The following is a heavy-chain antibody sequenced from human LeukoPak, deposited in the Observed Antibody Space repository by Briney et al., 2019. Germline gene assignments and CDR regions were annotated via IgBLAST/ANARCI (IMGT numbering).Heavy chain of an antibody. CDR3: ARDHYDILTGYPKPNYYYYGMDV. J-gene: IGHJ6*02. D-gene: IGHD3-9*01. Sequence: SETLSLTCTVSGCSISSYYWSWIRQPAGKGLEWIGRIYTSGSTNYNPSLKSRVTMSVDTSKNQFSLKLGPVTAADTAVYYCARDHYDILTGYPKPNYYYYGMDVWGQGTTVTVSS. CDR2: IYTSGST. CDR1: GCSISSYY. V-gene: IGHV4-4*07.